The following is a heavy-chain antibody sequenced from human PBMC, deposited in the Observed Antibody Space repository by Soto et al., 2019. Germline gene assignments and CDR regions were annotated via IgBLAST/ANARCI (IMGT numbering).Heavy chain of an antibody. CDR3: TRGNYYGMDV. J-gene: IGHJ6*02. Sequence: EVQLVASGGNLVQPGGSLRLSCAASGFTFSNYFMHWVRQAPGKGLVWVSRINSDGSTTSYADSVKGRFTISRDNAKNTLYLQMNSLRAEDTAVYYCTRGNYYGMDVWGQGTTVTVSS. V-gene: IGHV3-74*01. CDR2: INSDGSTT. CDR1: GFTFSNYF.